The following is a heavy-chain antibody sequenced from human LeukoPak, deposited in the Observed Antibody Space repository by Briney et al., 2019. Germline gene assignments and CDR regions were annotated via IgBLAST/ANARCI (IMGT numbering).Heavy chain of an antibody. CDR1: GGSIDSSSYY. D-gene: IGHD3-22*01. J-gene: IGHJ5*02. Sequence: ETLSLTCAVSGGSIDSSSYYWGWIRQPPGKGLEWVSSISSGSSFMYYADSVKGRFTISRDNAKNSLYLQMNSLRAKDTALYYCARDYYDSSGSSWFDPWGQGTLVTVSS. CDR2: ISSGSSFM. CDR3: ARDYYDSSGSSWFDP. V-gene: IGHV3-21*01.